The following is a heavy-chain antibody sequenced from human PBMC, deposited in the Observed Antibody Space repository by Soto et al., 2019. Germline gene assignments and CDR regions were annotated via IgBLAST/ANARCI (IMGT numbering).Heavy chain of an antibody. Sequence: PGEPLKDPCKGSGYGFTNYWIGWVLQMPGKGLEWMGIIYPGDSDTRYSPSFRGQVTISADKSISTAYLQWSSLKASDTAMYYCARHEGGVVGALPFDYWGQGTLVTVSS. J-gene: IGHJ4*02. CDR2: IYPGDSDT. CDR3: ARHEGGVVGALPFDY. CDR1: GYGFTNYW. V-gene: IGHV5-51*01. D-gene: IGHD1-26*01.